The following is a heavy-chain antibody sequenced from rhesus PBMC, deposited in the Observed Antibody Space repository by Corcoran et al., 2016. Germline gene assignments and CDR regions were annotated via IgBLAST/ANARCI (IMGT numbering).Heavy chain of an antibody. J-gene: IGHJ4*01. CDR1: GGPISSTY. CDR2: IYGSGGST. CDR3: ARIDYPTLCYFDY. V-gene: IGHV4-147*01. D-gene: IGHD4-11*01. Sequence: QVQLQESGPGLVKPSETLSLTCAVSGGPISSTYWSLIRQAPGKGREWIVRIYGSGGSTYYNPSLTSRVTISTDTSKNQFSLKLSSVTAADTAVYYCARIDYPTLCYFDYWGQGVLVTVSS.